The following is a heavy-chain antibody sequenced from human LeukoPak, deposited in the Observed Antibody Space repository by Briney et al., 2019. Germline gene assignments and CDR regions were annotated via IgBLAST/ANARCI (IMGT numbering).Heavy chain of an antibody. CDR2: INARGDT. V-gene: IGHV4-34*01. CDR3: ARGQVPAARGYNWFDP. Sequence: KPSETLCLTCAVYGWSFNDYYWNWIRQPPGKGLEWIGEINARGDTNYNPSLKSRVTISVDTSKKQFSLRLTSMIAADTALYYCARGQVPAARGYNWFDPWGQGTLVTVSS. CDR1: GWSFNDYY. D-gene: IGHD2-2*01. J-gene: IGHJ5*02.